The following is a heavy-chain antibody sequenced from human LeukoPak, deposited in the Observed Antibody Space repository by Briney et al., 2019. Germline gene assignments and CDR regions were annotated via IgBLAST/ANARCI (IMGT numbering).Heavy chain of an antibody. V-gene: IGHV1-2*02. Sequence: GASVKVSCKASGYTFTGYYMHWVRQAPGQGLEWMGWINPNSGGTNYAQKFQGRVTMTRDTSISTAYMELSRLRSDDTAVYYCASATSGSYGLAEYFQHWGQGTLVTVSS. D-gene: IGHD1-26*01. CDR1: GYTFTGYY. CDR2: INPNSGGT. J-gene: IGHJ1*01. CDR3: ASATSGSYGLAEYFQH.